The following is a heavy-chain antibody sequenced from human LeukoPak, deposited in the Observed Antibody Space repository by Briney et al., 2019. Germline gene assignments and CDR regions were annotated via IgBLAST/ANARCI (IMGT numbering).Heavy chain of an antibody. J-gene: IGHJ4*02. D-gene: IGHD6-13*01. CDR2: VDGGGGGT. Sequence: GGSLRLSCAASGFTLSSYAMTWVRQAPGRGLEWVSSVDGGGGGTYYADSVKGRFTISRDNSKDTLYLQMNGLRAEDTAVYFCAKQSAGSTAWYSLHYDFWGQGTLVTVSS. V-gene: IGHV3-23*01. CDR1: GFTLSSYA. CDR3: AKQSAGSTAWYSLHYDF.